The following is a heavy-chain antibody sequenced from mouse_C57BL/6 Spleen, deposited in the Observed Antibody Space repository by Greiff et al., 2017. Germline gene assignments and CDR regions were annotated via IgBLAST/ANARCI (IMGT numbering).Heavy chain of an antibody. CDR1: GYTFTDYN. CDR2: INPNNGGT. CDR3: ASGIYDGYPLAMDY. J-gene: IGHJ4*01. D-gene: IGHD2-3*01. V-gene: IGHV1-22*01. Sequence: EVKLQESGPELVKPGASVKMSCKASGYTFTDYNMHWVKQSHGKSLEWIGYINPNNGGTSYNQKFKGKATLTVNKSSSTAYMELRSLTSEDSAVYYCASGIYDGYPLAMDYWGQGTSVTVSS.